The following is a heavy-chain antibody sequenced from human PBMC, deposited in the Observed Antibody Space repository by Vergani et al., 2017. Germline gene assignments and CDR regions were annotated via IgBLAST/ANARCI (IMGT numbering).Heavy chain of an antibody. V-gene: IGHV3-23*04. CDR3: ASIVSHSGRAWFYFDY. CDR2: ISGSGGST. J-gene: IGHJ4*02. Sequence: EVQLVESGGGLVQPGRSLRLSCAASGFTFSSYAMSWVRQAPGKGLEWVSAISGSGGSTYYADSVKGRFTISRDNSKNTLYLQMNSLRAEDTAVYYCASIVSHSGRAWFYFDYWGQGTLVTVSS. CDR1: GFTFSSYA. D-gene: IGHD2/OR15-2a*01.